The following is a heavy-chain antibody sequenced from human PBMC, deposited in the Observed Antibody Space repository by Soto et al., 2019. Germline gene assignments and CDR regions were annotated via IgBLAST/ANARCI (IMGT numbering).Heavy chain of an antibody. V-gene: IGHV4-31*03. CDR3: ARGAPRGIIHDFDS. D-gene: IGHD3-10*01. J-gene: IGHJ4*02. Sequence: KPSETLSLTCTVSGDSINSAAYYWSWIRQHPGNGLEWIGYIYYRGDTYYNPSLNGRATISLDTSKKQFSLRLSSVTAADTAVYYCARGAPRGIIHDFDSWGQGSLVTVSS. CDR2: IYYRGDT. CDR1: GDSINSAAYY.